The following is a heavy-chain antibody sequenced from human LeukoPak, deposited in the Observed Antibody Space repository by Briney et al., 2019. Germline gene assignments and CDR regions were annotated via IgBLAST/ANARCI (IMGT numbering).Heavy chain of an antibody. V-gene: IGHV1-69*04. D-gene: IGHD3-9*01. Sequence: SVKVSCKASGGTFSSYAISWVRQAPGQGLEWMGRIIPIFGIANYAQKFQGGVTITADKSTSTAYMELSSLRSEDTAVYYCARYKIEFDWLAAFDPWGQGTLVTVSS. CDR1: GGTFSSYA. CDR2: IIPIFGIA. CDR3: ARYKIEFDWLAAFDP. J-gene: IGHJ5*02.